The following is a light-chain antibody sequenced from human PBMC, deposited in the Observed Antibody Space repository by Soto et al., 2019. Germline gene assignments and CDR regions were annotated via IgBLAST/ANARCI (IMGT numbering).Light chain of an antibody. Sequence: IVLTQSPGNLSLPPAGRATLSCRASQSVSSSYLAWYQQKPGQAPRLLIYGASSRATGIPDRFSGSGSGTDFTLTISRLEPEDFAVYYCQQYGRSPRTFGQGTKVDI. CDR3: QQYGRSPRT. CDR1: QSVSSSY. CDR2: GAS. J-gene: IGKJ1*01. V-gene: IGKV3-20*01.